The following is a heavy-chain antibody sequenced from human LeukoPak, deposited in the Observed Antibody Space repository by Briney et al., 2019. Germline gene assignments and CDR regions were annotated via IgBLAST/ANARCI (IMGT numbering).Heavy chain of an antibody. Sequence: GAALQTFTNAACSSSTSYWIGWGRPLPGKGVEWMGISYPGDSDTRYSPSFQGQVTISADKSISTAYLQWSSLTAADTAMYYCARQYDFWSGYRDSYYIDVWGKGTTVTIS. V-gene: IGHV5-51*01. CDR3: ARQYDFWSGYRDSYYIDV. D-gene: IGHD3-3*01. CDR2: SYPGDSDT. CDR1: CSSSTSYW. J-gene: IGHJ6*03.